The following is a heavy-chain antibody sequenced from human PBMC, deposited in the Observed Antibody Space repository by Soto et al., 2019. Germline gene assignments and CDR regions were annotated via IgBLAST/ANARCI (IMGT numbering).Heavy chain of an antibody. V-gene: IGHV3-33*01. D-gene: IGHD3-9*01. CDR1: GFTFSSYG. CDR3: ARTLLNYDVLTGPDYYYYGMDV. CDR2: IWYDGSNK. J-gene: IGHJ6*02. Sequence: HPGGSLRLSCAASGFTFSSYGMHWVRQAPGKGLEWVAVIWYDGSNKYYADSVKGRFTISRDNSKNTLYLQMNSLRAEDTAVYYCARTLLNYDVLTGPDYYYYGMDVWGQGTTVTVS.